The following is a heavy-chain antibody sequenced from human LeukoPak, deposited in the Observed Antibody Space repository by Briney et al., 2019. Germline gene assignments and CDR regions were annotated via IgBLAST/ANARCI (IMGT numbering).Heavy chain of an antibody. V-gene: IGHV4-39*01. J-gene: IGHJ3*02. D-gene: IGHD3-22*01. CDR1: GGSISSSSYY. CDR3: ARQGSSGYDDAFDI. Sequence: PSETLSLTCTVSGGSISSSSYYWGWIRQPPGNGLEWIGSIYYSGSTYYNPSLKSRVTISVDTSKNQFSLKLNSVTAADTAVYYCARQGSSGYDDAFDIWGQGTMVTVSS. CDR2: IYYSGST.